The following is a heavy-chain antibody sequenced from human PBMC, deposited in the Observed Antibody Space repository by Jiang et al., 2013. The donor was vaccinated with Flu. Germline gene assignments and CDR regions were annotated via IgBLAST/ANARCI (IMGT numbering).Heavy chain of an antibody. CDR1: GDSFTNYW. J-gene: IGHJ4*02. CDR3: ARRRSWELFFDS. Sequence: QLVESGAEVKKPGESLKISCKGSGDSFTNYWIGWVRQMPGKGLQLVGLIYAGDSGTRYNSSLRGQVTISVDKSISTAYLQWSSLKASDTAIYYCARRRSWELFFDSWGQGTLVTVSS. CDR2: IYAGDSGT. V-gene: IGHV5-51*01. D-gene: IGHD6-13*01.